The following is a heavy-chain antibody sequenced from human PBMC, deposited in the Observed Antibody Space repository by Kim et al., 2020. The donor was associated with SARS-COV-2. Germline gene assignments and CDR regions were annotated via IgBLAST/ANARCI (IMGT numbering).Heavy chain of an antibody. J-gene: IGHJ6*02. CDR2: IWYDGSNK. D-gene: IGHD2-2*02. CDR1: GFTFSSYG. V-gene: IGHV3-33*01. Sequence: GGSLRLSCAASGFTFSSYGMHWVRQAPGKGLEWVAVIWYDGSNKYYADSVKGRFTISRDNSKNTLYLQMNSLRAEDTAVYYCARDIVVVPAAIPVFDLLIYYGMDVWGQGTTVTVSS. CDR3: ARDIVVVPAAIPVFDLLIYYGMDV.